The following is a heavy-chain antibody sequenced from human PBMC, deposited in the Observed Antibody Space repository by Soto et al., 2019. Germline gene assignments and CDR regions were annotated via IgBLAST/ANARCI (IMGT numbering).Heavy chain of an antibody. Sequence: QVQLVESGGGVVQPGRSLRLSCAASGFTFSSYAMHWVRQAPGKGLEWVAVISYDGSNKYYADSVKGRFTISRDNSKNTLYLQMNSLRAEDTAVYYCAREGDYGKNFDYWGQGTLVTVSS. CDR3: AREGDYGKNFDY. D-gene: IGHD4-17*01. J-gene: IGHJ4*02. V-gene: IGHV3-30-3*01. CDR2: ISYDGSNK. CDR1: GFTFSSYA.